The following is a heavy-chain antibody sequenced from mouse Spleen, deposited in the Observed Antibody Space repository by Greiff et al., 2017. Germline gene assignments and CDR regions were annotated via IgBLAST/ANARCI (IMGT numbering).Heavy chain of an antibody. J-gene: IGHJ4*01. V-gene: IGHV1-74*01. D-gene: IGHD1-2*01. CDR3: AIYTTATIYAMDY. CDR2: IHPSDSDT. Sequence: QVHVKQPGAELVKPGASVKVSCKASGYTFTSYWMHWVKQRPGQGLEWIGRIHPSDSDTNYNQKFKGKATLTVDKSSSTAYMQLSSLTSEDSAVYYCAIYTTATIYAMDYWGQGTPVTVSS. CDR1: GYTFTSYW.